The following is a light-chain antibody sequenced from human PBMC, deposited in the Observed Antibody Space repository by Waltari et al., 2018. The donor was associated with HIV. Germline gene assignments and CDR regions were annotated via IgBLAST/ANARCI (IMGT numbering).Light chain of an antibody. J-gene: IGLJ2*01. V-gene: IGLV2-14*01. Sequence: QSALTQPASVSGSPGQSLTLSCTGTRSYVGAYNYFLWYQQQPGKPPNLILYEVTNLPSGVSTRFSGSMSGDTASLTISVLQAEDEADYYCSSYTTTTTLIFGGGTTLTVL. CDR3: SSYTTTTTLI. CDR1: RSYVGAYNY. CDR2: EVT.